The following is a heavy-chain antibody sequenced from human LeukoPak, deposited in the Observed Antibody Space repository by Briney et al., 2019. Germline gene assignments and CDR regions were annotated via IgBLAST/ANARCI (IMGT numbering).Heavy chain of an antibody. CDR2: IHPRSGET. D-gene: IGHD3-10*01. V-gene: IGHV1-2*02. Sequence: ASVTVSCKASGYSFTAFYIHWVRQAPGQGLEGMGWIHPRSGETNYAYKFRGRVTMTRDTSISTTYMDLGSLGSDDTAVYYCARDGEYGTGSYYRGCFDYWGQGTLVTVSS. CDR1: GYSFTAFY. J-gene: IGHJ4*02. CDR3: ARDGEYGTGSYYRGCFDY.